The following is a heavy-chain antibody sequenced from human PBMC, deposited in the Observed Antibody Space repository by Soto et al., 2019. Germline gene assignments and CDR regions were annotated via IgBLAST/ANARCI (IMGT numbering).Heavy chain of an antibody. CDR1: GYTLTELS. V-gene: IGHV1-24*01. D-gene: IGHD3-22*01. CDR3: ASRASYDYGMDV. J-gene: IGHJ6*02. Sequence: ASVKVSCKVSGYTLTELSMHWVRQAPGKGLEWMGGFDPEDGETIYAQKFQGRVTMTEDTSTDTAYMELSSLRSEDTAVYYCASRASYDYGMDVWGQGPTVTGSS. CDR2: FDPEDGET.